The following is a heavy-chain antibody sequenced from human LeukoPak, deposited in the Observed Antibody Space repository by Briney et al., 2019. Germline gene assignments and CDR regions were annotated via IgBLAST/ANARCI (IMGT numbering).Heavy chain of an antibody. Sequence: PGGSLRLSCAASEFTFSHYWMSWVRQAPGKGLEWVANIKQDGSEKYYVDSVKGRFTISRDNDKNSLYLQMNSLRAEDTAVYYCARDGYCSGSTCYRFFDYWGQGTLVTVSS. CDR1: EFTFSHYW. V-gene: IGHV3-7*03. CDR2: IKQDGSEK. CDR3: ARDGYCSGSTCYRFFDY. J-gene: IGHJ4*02. D-gene: IGHD2-2*02.